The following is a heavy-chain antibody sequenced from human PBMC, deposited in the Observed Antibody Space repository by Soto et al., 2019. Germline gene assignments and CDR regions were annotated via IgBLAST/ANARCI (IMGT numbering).Heavy chain of an antibody. D-gene: IGHD3-22*01. V-gene: IGHV3-23*01. CDR1: GFTFSSYA. Sequence: PGGSLRLSCAASGFTFSSYAMSWVRQAPGKGLEWVSAISGSGGSTYYADSVKGRFTISRDNSKNTLYLQMNSLRAEDTAVYYCAKGSXRDSSGGSGYYYYGMDVWGQGTTVTVSS. CDR3: AKGSXRDSSGGSGYYYYGMDV. CDR2: ISGSGGST. J-gene: IGHJ6*02.